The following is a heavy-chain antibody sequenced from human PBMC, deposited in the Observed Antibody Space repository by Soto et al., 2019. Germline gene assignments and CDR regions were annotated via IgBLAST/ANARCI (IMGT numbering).Heavy chain of an antibody. D-gene: IGHD2-15*01. Sequence: ASVKVSCKASGYTFTSYYMHWVRQAPGQGLEWMGIINPSGGSTSYAQKFQGRVTMTRDTSTSTVYMELSSLRSEDTAVYYCARDRSNDCSCGSCHKFDYWGQGTLVTVSS. V-gene: IGHV1-46*03. CDR3: ARDRSNDCSCGSCHKFDY. J-gene: IGHJ4*02. CDR1: GYTFTSYY. CDR2: INPSGGST.